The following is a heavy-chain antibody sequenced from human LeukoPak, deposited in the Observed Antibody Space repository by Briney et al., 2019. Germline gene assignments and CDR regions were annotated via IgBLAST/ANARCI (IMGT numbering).Heavy chain of an antibody. J-gene: IGHJ3*02. CDR3: ACLTTADAFDI. Sequence: PSETLSLTCAVYGGSFSGYYWSWIRQPPGKGLEWIGYMYYSGSTNYNPSLKSRVTISVDTSKNQFSLKLSSVTAADTAVYYCACLTTADAFDIWGQGTMVTVSS. D-gene: IGHD3-22*01. CDR1: GGSFSGYY. CDR2: MYYSGST. V-gene: IGHV4-59*01.